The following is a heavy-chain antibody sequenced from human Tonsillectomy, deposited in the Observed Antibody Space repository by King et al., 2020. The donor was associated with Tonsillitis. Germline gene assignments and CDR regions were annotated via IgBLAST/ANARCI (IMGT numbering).Heavy chain of an antibody. CDR3: ARDVAAAGFLWD. CDR2: IYSGGST. V-gene: IGHV3-53*01. D-gene: IGHD6-13*01. Sequence: VQLVESGGGLIQPGGSLRLSCAASGFTVSSNYMNWVRQAPGKGLEWVSIIYSGGSTYYPDSVKGRFTISRDNSKNTLYLQMNSLRAEDTAVYYCARDVAAAGFLWDWGQGTLVTVSP. J-gene: IGHJ4*02. CDR1: GFTVSSNY.